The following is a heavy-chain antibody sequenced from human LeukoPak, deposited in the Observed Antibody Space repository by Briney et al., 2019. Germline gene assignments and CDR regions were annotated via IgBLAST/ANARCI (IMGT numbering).Heavy chain of an antibody. CDR1: GFTFSSYW. V-gene: IGHV3-7*03. CDR3: ARDGVATGSDY. CDR2: IKLDGSKK. J-gene: IGHJ4*02. Sequence: GSLRLSCAASGFTFSSYWMSWVRQAPGKGLEWVANIKLDGSKKFYVDSVKGRFTISRDNAKNSLYLEMNSLRAEDTAVYYCARDGVATGSDYWGQGTLVTVSS. D-gene: IGHD5-12*01.